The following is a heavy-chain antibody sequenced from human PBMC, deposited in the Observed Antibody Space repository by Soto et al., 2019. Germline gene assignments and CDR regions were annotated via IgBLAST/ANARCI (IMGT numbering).Heavy chain of an antibody. CDR2: ISAYNGNT. CDR1: GYTFTSYG. Sequence: QVQLVQSGAEVKKPGASVKVSCKASGYTFTSYGISWVRQAPGQGLEWMGWISAYNGNTNYSQKLQGRVTMTTDTSTSTGYMELRSLRSDDTAVYYCARGDCNYLLSSWFDPWGQGTLVTVSS. CDR3: ARGDCNYLLSSWFDP. D-gene: IGHD1-7*01. J-gene: IGHJ5*02. V-gene: IGHV1-18*01.